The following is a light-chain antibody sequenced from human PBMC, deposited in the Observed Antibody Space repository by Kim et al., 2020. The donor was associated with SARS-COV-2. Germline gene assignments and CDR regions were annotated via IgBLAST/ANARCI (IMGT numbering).Light chain of an antibody. J-gene: IGKJ1*01. CDR1: QSLVHSDGKTY. CDR2: EVS. Sequence: DVVVTQSPLSLPVTLGQPASISCRSSQSLVHSDGKTYLFWFQQRPGQSPRRLIYEVSNRDSGVPDGFSGRASGTDFTLDISRVEAEDVGVYYCMQGTQWPPTFGQGTKVDIK. V-gene: IGKV2-30*02. CDR3: MQGTQWPPT.